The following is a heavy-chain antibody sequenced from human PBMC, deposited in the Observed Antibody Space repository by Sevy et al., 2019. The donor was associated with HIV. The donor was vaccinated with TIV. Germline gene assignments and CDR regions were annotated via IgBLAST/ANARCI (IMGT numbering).Heavy chain of an antibody. Sequence: ASVKVSCKASGGTFSSYAISWVRQAPGQGLEWMGGIIPIFGTANYAQKFQGRVTITADESTSTAYMELSSLRSEDTAVCYCARDKGIVVVPAVKNWFDPWGQGTLVTVSS. D-gene: IGHD2-2*01. V-gene: IGHV1-69*13. CDR2: IIPIFGTA. J-gene: IGHJ5*02. CDR1: GGTFSSYA. CDR3: ARDKGIVVVPAVKNWFDP.